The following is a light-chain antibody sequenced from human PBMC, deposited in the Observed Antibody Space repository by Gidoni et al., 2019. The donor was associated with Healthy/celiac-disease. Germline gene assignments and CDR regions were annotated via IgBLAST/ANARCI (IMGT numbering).Light chain of an antibody. CDR2: GNS. Sequence: QSVLTQPPSVSGAPAQRVTISCTGSSSNIGAGYDVHWYQQLPGTAPKLLIYGNSNRPSGVPYRFSGSKSGTSASLAIPGLQAEDEADYYCQSYDSSLSGSVFGGGTKLTVL. J-gene: IGLJ3*02. CDR3: QSYDSSLSGSV. V-gene: IGLV1-40*01. CDR1: SSNIGAGYD.